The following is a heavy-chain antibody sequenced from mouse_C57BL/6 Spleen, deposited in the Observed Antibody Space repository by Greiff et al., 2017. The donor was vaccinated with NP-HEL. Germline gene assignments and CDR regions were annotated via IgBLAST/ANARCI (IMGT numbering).Heavy chain of an antibody. J-gene: IGHJ4*01. CDR2: IYPGDGDT. CDR1: GYAFSSSW. D-gene: IGHD2-1*01. CDR3: ARDGNYFYGMDY. Sequence: QVQLKQSGPELVKPGASVKISCKASGYAFSSSWMNWVKQRPGKGLEWIGRIYPGDGDTNYNGKFKGKATLTADKSSSTAYMHLSSLTSEYAAVYFCARDGNYFYGMDYWGQGTSVTVSS. V-gene: IGHV1-82*01.